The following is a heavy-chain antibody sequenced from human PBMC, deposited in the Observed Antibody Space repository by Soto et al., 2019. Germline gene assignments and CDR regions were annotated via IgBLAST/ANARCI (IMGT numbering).Heavy chain of an antibody. CDR2: ISGSGGST. CDR3: PKNPLGHCSGGSCYGI. J-gene: IGHJ3*02. Sequence: PGGSLRLSCAASGFTFSSYAMSWVRQAPGKGLEWVSAISGSGGSTYYADSVKGRFTISRDNSKNTLYLQMNSLRAEDTAVYYCPKNPLGHCSGGSCYGIWGQGTMVTVSS. CDR1: GFTFSSYA. D-gene: IGHD2-15*01. V-gene: IGHV3-23*01.